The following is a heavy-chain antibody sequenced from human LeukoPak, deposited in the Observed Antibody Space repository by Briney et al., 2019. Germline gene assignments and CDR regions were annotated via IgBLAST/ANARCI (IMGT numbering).Heavy chain of an antibody. Sequence: PSQTLSLTCTVSGGSISSGSYYWSWIRQPAGKGLEWIGSIYYSGSTYYNPSLKSRVTISVDTSKNQFSLKLSSVTAADTAVYYCATRRSPPLAYCGGDCYQGVGPFDYWGQGTLVTVSS. J-gene: IGHJ4*02. V-gene: IGHV4-39*07. CDR3: ATRRSPPLAYCGGDCYQGVGPFDY. CDR2: IYYSGST. CDR1: GGSISSGSYY. D-gene: IGHD2-21*02.